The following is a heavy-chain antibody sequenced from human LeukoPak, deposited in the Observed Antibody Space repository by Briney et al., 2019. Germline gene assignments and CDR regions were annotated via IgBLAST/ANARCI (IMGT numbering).Heavy chain of an antibody. Sequence: PGGSLRLSCAASGFTFSSYGMHWVRQAPGKGLEWVAFIRYDGSNKYYADSVKGRFTISRDNSKNTLYLQMNSLRAEDTAVYYCAKDRVTSIVLMVYAEYYFDYWGQGTLVTVSS. J-gene: IGHJ4*02. CDR3: AKDRVTSIVLMVYAEYYFDY. D-gene: IGHD2-8*01. CDR2: IRYDGSNK. CDR1: GFTFSSYG. V-gene: IGHV3-30*02.